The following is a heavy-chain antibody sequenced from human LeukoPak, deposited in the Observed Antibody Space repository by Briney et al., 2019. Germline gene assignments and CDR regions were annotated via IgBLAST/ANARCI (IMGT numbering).Heavy chain of an antibody. CDR2: INWNGGST. Sequence: RSGGSLRLSCEASGFTFENYVMSWVRHAPGKGLEWVSTINWNGGSTGYADSVKGRFTISRDNAKNSLFLQMNSLRAEDTAFYYCAREDYNWNDYYYYGMDVWGQGTTVTVYS. CDR3: AREDYNWNDYYYYGMDV. CDR1: GFTFENYV. J-gene: IGHJ6*02. V-gene: IGHV3-20*04. D-gene: IGHD1-20*01.